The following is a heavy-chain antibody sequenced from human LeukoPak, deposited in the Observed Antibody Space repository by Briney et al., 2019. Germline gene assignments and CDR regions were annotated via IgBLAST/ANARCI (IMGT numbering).Heavy chain of an antibody. D-gene: IGHD1-26*01. J-gene: IGHJ4*02. CDR2: ISSSGSTI. CDR3: ARETSGSSGFDY. Sequence: GGSLRLSCAASGFTFSSYEMNWVRQAPGKGLEWVSYISSSGSTIYYADSVKGRFTISRDNAKNSLYLQMNSLRAEDTAVYYCARETSGSSGFDYWGQGTLVTVSS. V-gene: IGHV3-48*03. CDR1: GFTFSSYE.